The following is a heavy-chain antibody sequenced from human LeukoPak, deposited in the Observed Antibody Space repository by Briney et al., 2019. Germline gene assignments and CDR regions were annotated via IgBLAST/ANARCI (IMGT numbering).Heavy chain of an antibody. V-gene: IGHV4-34*01. CDR1: GGSFSGYY. J-gene: IGHJ6*02. CDR2: INHSGST. D-gene: IGHD2-15*01. CDR3: ARGGEGYCSGGSCYRYYYGMDV. Sequence: ASETLSLTCAVYGGSFSGYYWSWIRQPPGKGLEWIGEINHSGSTNYNPSLKSRVTISVDTSKNQFSLKLSSVTAADTAVYYCARGGEGYCSGGSCYRYYYGMDVWGQGTTVTVSS.